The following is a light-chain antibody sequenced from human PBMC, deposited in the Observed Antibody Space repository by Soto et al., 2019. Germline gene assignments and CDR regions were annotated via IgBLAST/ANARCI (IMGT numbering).Light chain of an antibody. CDR3: QQYGTSRT. CDR2: GAS. Sequence: EIVMTQSPATLSVSPGERATLSCRASQSVSSNLAWYQQKPDQAPRLLIYGASTRATGIPARFSGSGSGTQFTLTISSLQSEDFAVYYCQQYGTSRTFGQGTKVDIK. V-gene: IGKV3-15*01. CDR1: QSVSSN. J-gene: IGKJ1*01.